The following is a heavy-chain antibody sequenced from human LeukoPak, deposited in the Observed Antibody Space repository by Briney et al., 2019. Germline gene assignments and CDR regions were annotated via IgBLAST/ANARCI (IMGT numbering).Heavy chain of an antibody. D-gene: IGHD5-18*01. J-gene: IGHJ4*02. V-gene: IGHV4-39*01. Sequence: SETLSLTCTVSGGSISSSSYSWGWIRQPPGKGLEWIGSIYYSGSTYYNPSLKSRVTISVDTSKNQFSLKLSSVTAADTAVYYCARLTGRGYSYGYGGWGQGTLVTVSS. CDR2: IYYSGST. CDR1: GGSISSSSYS. CDR3: ARLTGRGYSYGYGG.